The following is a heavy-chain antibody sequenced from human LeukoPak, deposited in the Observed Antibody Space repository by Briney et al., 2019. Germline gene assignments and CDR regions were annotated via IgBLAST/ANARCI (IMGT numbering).Heavy chain of an antibody. D-gene: IGHD4-17*01. CDR1: GFTFSSYA. J-gene: IGHJ3*01. Sequence: PGGSLRLSCAASGFTFSSYAMHWVRQAPGKGLEWVAVISYDGSNKYYADSVKGRFTISRDNSKNTLYLQMNSLRAEDTAVYYCARGGFREDYGDYWFHWGQGTMVTVSS. CDR2: ISYDGSNK. V-gene: IGHV3-30-3*01. CDR3: ARGGFREDYGDYWFH.